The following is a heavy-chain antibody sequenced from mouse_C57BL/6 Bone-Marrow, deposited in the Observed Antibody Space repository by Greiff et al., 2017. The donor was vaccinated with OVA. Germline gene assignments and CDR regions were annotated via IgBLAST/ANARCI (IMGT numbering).Heavy chain of an antibody. V-gene: IGHV1-64*01. CDR2: IHPNSGST. CDR3: ASDTVVATDY. CDR1: GYTFTSYW. J-gene: IGHJ2*01. Sequence: VQLQQPGAELVKPGASVKLSCKASGYTFTSYWMHWVKQRPGQGLVWIGMIHPNSGSTNYNEKFKSKATLTVDKSSSTAYMQLSSLTSEDSAVYYCASDTVVATDYWGQGTTLTVSS. D-gene: IGHD1-1*01.